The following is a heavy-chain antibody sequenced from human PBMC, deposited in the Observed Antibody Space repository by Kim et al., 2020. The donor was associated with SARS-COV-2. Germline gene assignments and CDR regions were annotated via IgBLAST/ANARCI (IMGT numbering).Heavy chain of an antibody. J-gene: IGHJ5*02. Sequence: GGSLRLSCAASGFTFSSYSMNWVRQAPGKGLEWVSSISSSSSYIYYADSVKGRFTISRDNAKNSLYLQMNSLRAEDTAVYYCARDGSSTSWGNWFDRWGQGTLVTVSS. CDR2: ISSSSSYI. D-gene: IGHD2-2*01. CDR3: ARDGSSTSWGNWFDR. CDR1: GFTFSSYS. V-gene: IGHV3-21*01.